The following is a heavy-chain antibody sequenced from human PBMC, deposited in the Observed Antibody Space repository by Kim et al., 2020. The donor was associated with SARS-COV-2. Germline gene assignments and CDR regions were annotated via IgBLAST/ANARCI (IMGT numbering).Heavy chain of an antibody. CDR2: INGGNGNT. V-gene: IGHV1-3*01. Sequence: ASVKVSCKASGNTFTSYGMNWVRQAPGQGLEWMGWINGGNGNTKYAQKFQNRVTITRDTSASTAYMELSSLRSEDTAVYYCARSGVAGATVISHFHLWGQRTLVTVSS. D-gene: IGHD4-17*01. J-gene: IGHJ4*02. CDR3: ARSGVAGATVISHFHL. CDR1: GNTFTSYG.